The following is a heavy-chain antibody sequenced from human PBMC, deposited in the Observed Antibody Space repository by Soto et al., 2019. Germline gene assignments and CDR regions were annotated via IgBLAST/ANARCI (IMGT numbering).Heavy chain of an antibody. CDR2: IYYSGST. CDR3: ARLSYSSSWRPKFDY. D-gene: IGHD6-13*01. V-gene: IGHV4-59*01. CDR1: GYCITSYY. J-gene: IGHJ4*02. Sequence: ETLTLTCTVSGYCITSYYISWMRQPPGKGLEWMGYIYYSGSTNYNPSLKSRVTISVDTSKNQFSLKLSSVTAADTAVYYCARLSYSSSWRPKFDYWGQGTLVTVSS.